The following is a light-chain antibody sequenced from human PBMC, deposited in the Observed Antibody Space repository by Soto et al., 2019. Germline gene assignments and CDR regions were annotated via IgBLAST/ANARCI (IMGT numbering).Light chain of an antibody. Sequence: QSALTQPASVSGSPGQSITISCTGTSSDVGSSNLVSWYQQHPGQAPKLMIYEGNERPSGVSNRFSGSKSGNTASLIISGLRADDEADYCCCSFAGSSTFVFGGGTKLTVL. CDR3: CSFAGSSTFV. J-gene: IGLJ2*01. CDR1: SSDVGSSNL. CDR2: EGN. V-gene: IGLV2-23*03.